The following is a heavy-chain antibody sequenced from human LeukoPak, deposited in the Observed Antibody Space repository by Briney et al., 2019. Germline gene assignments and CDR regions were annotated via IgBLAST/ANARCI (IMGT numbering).Heavy chain of an antibody. Sequence: SETLSLTCTVSGGSISSYYWSWIRQPPGKGLEWIGYIYYSGSTNYNPPLKSRVTISVDTSKNQFSLKLSSVTAADTAVYYCARARAVADPFDYWGQGTLVTVSS. J-gene: IGHJ4*02. CDR3: ARARAVADPFDY. D-gene: IGHD6-19*01. V-gene: IGHV4-59*01. CDR1: GGSISSYY. CDR2: IYYSGST.